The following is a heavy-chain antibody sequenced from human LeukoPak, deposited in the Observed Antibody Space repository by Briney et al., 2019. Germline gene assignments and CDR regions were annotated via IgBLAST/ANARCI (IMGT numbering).Heavy chain of an antibody. D-gene: IGHD4-17*01. J-gene: IGHJ4*02. CDR1: GFTFSSYE. V-gene: IGHV3-48*03. Sequence: GGSLRLSCAASGFTFSSYEMNWVRQAPGKGLEWVSYITSSGNTIYYADSVNGRFTISRDNAKNSLYLQMNSLRAEDTAVYYSARLTTMTTTGGPFDYWGQGTLVTVSS. CDR3: ARLTTMTTTGGPFDY. CDR2: ITSSGNTI.